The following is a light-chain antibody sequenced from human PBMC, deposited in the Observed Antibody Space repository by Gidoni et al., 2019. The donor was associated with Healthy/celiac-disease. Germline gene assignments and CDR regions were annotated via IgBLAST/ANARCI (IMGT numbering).Light chain of an antibody. J-gene: IGKJ5*01. Sequence: EIVMTQSPATLSVSPGERATLSCRASQSVSSNLAWYQQKPGQAPRLLIYGASTRATGIPARFSGSGSGTECTLTISSLQSEDVAVYYCQKYNNWPPITFGQGTRLEIK. CDR3: QKYNNWPPIT. CDR1: QSVSSN. CDR2: GAS. V-gene: IGKV3D-15*01.